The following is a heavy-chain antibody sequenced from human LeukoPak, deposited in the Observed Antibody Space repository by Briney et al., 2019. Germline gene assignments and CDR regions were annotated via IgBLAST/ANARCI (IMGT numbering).Heavy chain of an antibody. CDR1: GFIFSSAW. CDR3: ARGFCSSTSCYQGPFDF. J-gene: IGHJ4*02. V-gene: IGHV3-15*01. D-gene: IGHD2-2*01. CDR2: IKNKTNGGTT. Sequence: GGSLRLSCAASGFIFSSAWMTWVRQAPGKGLGWVGHIKNKTNGGTTDYAAPVKGRFIISRDDSKNTLYLQMNSLRTEDTAVYYCARGFCSSTSCYQGPFDFWGQGTLVTVSS.